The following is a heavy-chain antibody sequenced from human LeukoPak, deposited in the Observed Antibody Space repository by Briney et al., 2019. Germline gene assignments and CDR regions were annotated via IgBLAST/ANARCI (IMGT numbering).Heavy chain of an antibody. Sequence: SETLSLTCTVSAVSISSGNFYWSWIRQSAGKGLEWIGHVYSTGNTKYNPSLKSRVTISVDTSKNQFSLKLTSMTAADTAVYYCARRLVSSSFIDYWGQGTLVTVSS. D-gene: IGHD6-6*01. CDR3: ARRLVSSSFIDY. CDR1: AVSISSGNFY. J-gene: IGHJ4*02. V-gene: IGHV4-61*09. CDR2: VYSTGNT.